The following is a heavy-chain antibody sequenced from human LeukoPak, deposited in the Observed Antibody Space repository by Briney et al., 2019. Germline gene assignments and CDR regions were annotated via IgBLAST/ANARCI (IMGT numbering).Heavy chain of an antibody. V-gene: IGHV3-23*01. Sequence: GGSLRLSCAASGFTFSTYAMSWVRQAPGKGLEWVSAIGGSGGSTYYADSVKGRFTISRDNAKNSLYLQMNSLRAEDTALYYCVRYDFWSGAKGGDYWGQGTLVTVSS. CDR2: IGGSGGST. CDR3: VRYDFWSGAKGGDY. J-gene: IGHJ4*02. CDR1: GFTFSTYA. D-gene: IGHD3-3*01.